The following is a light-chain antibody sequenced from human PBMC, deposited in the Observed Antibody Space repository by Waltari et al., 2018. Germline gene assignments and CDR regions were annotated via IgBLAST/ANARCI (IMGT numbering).Light chain of an antibody. CDR3: QQYDTSPYT. Sequence: EIVLTQSPGTLSLSPGERVTLSCRASQSINKNFLAWYQQKLGQAPRLLIYSTSSRAAGIPDRFVGSGSGTDFTLTLTRLEPEDFALYHCQQYDTSPYTFGQGTKLEIK. V-gene: IGKV3-20*01. CDR1: QSINKNF. CDR2: STS. J-gene: IGKJ2*01.